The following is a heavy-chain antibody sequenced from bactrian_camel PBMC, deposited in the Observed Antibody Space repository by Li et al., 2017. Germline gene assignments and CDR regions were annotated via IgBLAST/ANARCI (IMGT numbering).Heavy chain of an antibody. D-gene: IGHD7*01. V-gene: IGHV3-2*01. CDR1: GFTFSDYY. CDR3: AAREPWQTVYNY. J-gene: IGHJ4*01. CDR2: IYSSGTNS. Sequence: HVQLVESGGDFVQPGGSLQLSCAPSGFTFSDYYMTWVRQAPGKGLEWVSTIYSSGTNSRYADSVQGRFTISRDNAKNTLFLQMNSLKSDDTGMYYCAAREPWQTVYNYWGQGTRVTVS.